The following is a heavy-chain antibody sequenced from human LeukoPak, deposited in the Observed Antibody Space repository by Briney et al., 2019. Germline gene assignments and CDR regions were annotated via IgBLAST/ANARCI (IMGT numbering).Heavy chain of an antibody. CDR2: IWNDGSNK. Sequence: GGSLRLSCAAPGFTFSSYGMHWVRQAPGKGLEWVALIWNDGSNKGYADSVKSRFTISRDNSKNTLYLQMNSLRAEDTAVYYCARDHHSSGWYWDFDYGGQGTLVTVS. CDR3: ARDHHSSGWYWDFDY. V-gene: IGHV3-33*01. CDR1: GFTFSSYG. J-gene: IGHJ4*02. D-gene: IGHD6-19*01.